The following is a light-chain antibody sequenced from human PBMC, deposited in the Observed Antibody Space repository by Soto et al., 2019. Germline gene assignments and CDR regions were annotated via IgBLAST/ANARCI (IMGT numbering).Light chain of an antibody. CDR3: QQTYSDIS. CDR2: GAL. J-gene: IGKJ4*01. CDR1: QSVSVNS. V-gene: IGKV3-20*01. Sequence: EIVLTQSPGTLSLSPGERATLSCRASQSVSVNSLAWYQQKGGQAPRLLIYGALSRATGIPDRFSGSGSGTDFTLTISRLEPEDFASYHCQQTYSDISFGGGTKVDIK.